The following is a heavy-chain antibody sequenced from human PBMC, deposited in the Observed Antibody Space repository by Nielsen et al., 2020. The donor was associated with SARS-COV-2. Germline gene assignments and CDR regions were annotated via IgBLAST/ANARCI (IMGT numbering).Heavy chain of an antibody. CDR2: ISSSSSTI. CDR1: GFTFSSYS. V-gene: IGHV3-48*02. Sequence: GESLKISCAASGFTFSSYSMNWVRQAPGKGLEWVSYISSSSSTIYYADSVKGRFTISRDNAKNSLYLQMNSLRDEDTAVYYCARGGATIFDYWGQGTLVTVSS. J-gene: IGHJ4*02. D-gene: IGHD1-26*01. CDR3: ARGGATIFDY.